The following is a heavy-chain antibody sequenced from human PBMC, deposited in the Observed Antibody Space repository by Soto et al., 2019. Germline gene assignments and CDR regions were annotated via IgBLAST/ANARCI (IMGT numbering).Heavy chain of an antibody. V-gene: IGHV3-21*01. CDR2: ISSSSNYI. D-gene: IGHD4-17*01. CDR3: ARGDGLPDY. Sequence: EVQLVESGGGLVKPGGSLRLSCAASGFTFSTYTMNWVRQAPGKGLEWVSSISSSSNYIYYADSVKGGFTISIDNAKNSLCLQMNSLRDEDTAVYYCARGDGLPDYWGQGTLVTVSS. J-gene: IGHJ4*02. CDR1: GFTFSTYT.